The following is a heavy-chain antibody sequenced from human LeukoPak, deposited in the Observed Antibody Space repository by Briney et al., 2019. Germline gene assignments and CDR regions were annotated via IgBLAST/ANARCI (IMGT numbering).Heavy chain of an antibody. CDR3: ARAGTYYDCWSGYYRGKTYYFDY. Sequence: PSETLSLTCTVSGGSISSYYWSWIRQPPGKGLEWIGYIYYSGSTNYNPSLKSRVTISVDTSKNQFSLKLSSVTAADTAVYYCARAGTYYDCWSGYYRGKTYYFDYWGQGTLVTVSS. V-gene: IGHV4-59*01. CDR2: IYYSGST. CDR1: GGSISSYY. J-gene: IGHJ4*02. D-gene: IGHD3-3*01.